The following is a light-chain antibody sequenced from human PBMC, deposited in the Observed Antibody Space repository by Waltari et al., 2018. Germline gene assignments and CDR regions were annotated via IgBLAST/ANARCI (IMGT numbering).Light chain of an antibody. J-gene: IGLJ3*02. CDR3: LLSYGDVRV. CDR2: DAS. V-gene: IGLV7-46*01. CDR1: TGAVTSGHY. Sequence: QAVVTQEPSLTVSPGGTVTLTCGSSTGAVTSGHYPYWFQQKPGQAPRTLIYDASDKFSWTPARFSGSLLGGKTALTLSGAQPEDEADYYCLLSYGDVRVFGGGTKLTVL.